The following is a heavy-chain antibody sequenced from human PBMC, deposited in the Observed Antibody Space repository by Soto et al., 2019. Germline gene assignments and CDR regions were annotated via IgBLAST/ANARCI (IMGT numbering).Heavy chain of an antibody. CDR1: GFTFSSYG. CDR3: ARDLMRSWSRWECEN. CDR2: IWYDGSNK. Sequence: QVQLVESGGGVVQPGRSLRLSCAASGFTFSSYGMHWVRQAPGKGLEWVAVIWYDGSNKYYADSVKGRFTISRDNSKNTLYLQMNSLRAEDTAVYYCARDLMRSWSRWECENWGQGTLVTVSS. J-gene: IGHJ4*02. V-gene: IGHV3-33*01. D-gene: IGHD6-13*01.